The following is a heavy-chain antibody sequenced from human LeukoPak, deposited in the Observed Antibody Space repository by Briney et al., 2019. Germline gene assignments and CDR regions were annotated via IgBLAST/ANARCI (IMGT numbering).Heavy chain of an antibody. D-gene: IGHD3-22*01. CDR1: GFTFSSYG. CDR3: AKAGYYYDSSGYYYDNWFDP. Sequence: QTGGSLRLSCAASGFTFSSYGMHWVRQAPGKGLEWVAFIRYDGSNKYYADSVKGRFTISRDNSKNTLYLQMNSLRAEDTAVYYCAKAGYYYDSSGYYYDNWFDPWGQGTLVTVSS. V-gene: IGHV3-30*02. CDR2: IRYDGSNK. J-gene: IGHJ5*02.